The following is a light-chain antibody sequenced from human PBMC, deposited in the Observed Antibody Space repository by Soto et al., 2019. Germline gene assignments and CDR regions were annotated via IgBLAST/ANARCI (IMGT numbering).Light chain of an antibody. V-gene: IGLV2-14*03. Sequence: QSVLTQPASVSGSPGQSITFSCTGTSSDVGSYDYVPWHQQHPGKAPKLIIYDVNNRPSGVPSRFSGSKSGNTASLTISGLQTEDEADDYCCAYSTSGTHVFGTGTKLTVL. CDR3: CAYSTSGTHV. CDR2: DVN. CDR1: SSDVGSYDY. J-gene: IGLJ1*01.